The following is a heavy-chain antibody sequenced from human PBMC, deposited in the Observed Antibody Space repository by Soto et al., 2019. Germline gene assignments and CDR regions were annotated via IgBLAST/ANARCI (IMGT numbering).Heavy chain of an antibody. CDR1: GGSIISGGYY. CDR2: IYYSGST. Sequence: PSETLSLTCSVSGGSIISGGYYWSWIRQHLGKGLEWIGYIYYSGSTNYNPSLKSRVTISVDTSKNQFSLKLSSVTAADTAVYYCARLVWSYGTWFDPWGQGTLVTVSS. D-gene: IGHD5-18*01. CDR3: ARLVWSYGTWFDP. J-gene: IGHJ5*02. V-gene: IGHV4-61*08.